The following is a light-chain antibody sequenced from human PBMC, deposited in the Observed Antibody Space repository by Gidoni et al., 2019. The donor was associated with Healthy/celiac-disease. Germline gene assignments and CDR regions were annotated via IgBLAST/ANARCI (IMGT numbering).Light chain of an antibody. CDR1: QSISSY. V-gene: IGKV1-39*01. J-gene: IGKJ2*01. CDR2: AAS. Sequence: DIQMTQSPSSLSASVGDRVTITCRASQSISSYLNWYQQKPGNAPKLLIYAASSLQSGVPSRFSGSGSGTDFTLTSSSLQPEDFATYYCQQSYSTRMYTFGQXTKLEIK. CDR3: QQSYSTRMYT.